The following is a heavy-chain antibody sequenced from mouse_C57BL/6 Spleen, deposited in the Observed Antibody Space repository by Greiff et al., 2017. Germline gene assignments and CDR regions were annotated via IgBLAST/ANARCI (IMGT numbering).Heavy chain of an antibody. CDR3: ASGNYAIFDY. V-gene: IGHV1-82*01. Sequence: QVQLKESGPELVKPGASVKISCKASGYAFSSSWMNWVKQRPGKGLEWIGRIYPGDGDTNYNGKFKGKATLTADKSSSTAYMQLSSLTSEDSAVYFCASGNYAIFDYWGQGTTLTVSS. CDR2: IYPGDGDT. J-gene: IGHJ2*01. D-gene: IGHD2-1*01. CDR1: GYAFSSSW.